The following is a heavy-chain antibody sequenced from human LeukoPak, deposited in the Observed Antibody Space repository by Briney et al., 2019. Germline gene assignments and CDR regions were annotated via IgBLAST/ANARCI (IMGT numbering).Heavy chain of an antibody. D-gene: IGHD5-24*01. CDR2: ITGPGGGT. V-gene: IGHV3-23*01. J-gene: IGHJ4*02. CDR3: ARNDYNTLDY. CDR1: GFTFSSYS. Sequence: TGGSLRLSCAASGFTFSSYSMNWVRQAPGKGLEWVSTITGPGGGTYYADSVQGRFTISRDNSDNTLYLQMNSLRVEDTALYYCARNDYNTLDYWGQGTLVTVSS.